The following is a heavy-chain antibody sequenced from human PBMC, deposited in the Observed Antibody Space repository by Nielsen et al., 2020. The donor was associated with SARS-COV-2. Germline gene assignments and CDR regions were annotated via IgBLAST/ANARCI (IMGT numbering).Heavy chain of an antibody. CDR1: GGSITSKNYY. J-gene: IGHJ6*02. CDR3: GYVGGYSYYGMDV. D-gene: IGHD5-12*01. Sequence: GSLRLSCSLSGGSITSKNYYWGWIRQPPGQGLEWLGAAYRTGRTYYSPSLKSRVTISVETSKNQLSLRLTSVTAADTALYYCGYVGGYSYYGMDVWGQGTTVTVSS. V-gene: IGHV4-39*01. CDR2: AYRTGRT.